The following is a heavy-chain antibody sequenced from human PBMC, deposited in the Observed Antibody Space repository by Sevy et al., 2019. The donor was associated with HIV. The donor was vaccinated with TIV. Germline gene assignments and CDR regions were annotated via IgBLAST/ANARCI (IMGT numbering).Heavy chain of an antibody. D-gene: IGHD6-13*01. V-gene: IGHV4-34*01. Sequence: SETLSLTCAVYGGSFSGYYWSWIRQPPGKGLEWIGEINHSGSTNYNPSLKSRVTISVDTSKNQFSLKLSSVTAADTTVYYCARGVGIAAAALDYWGQGTLVTVSS. CDR2: INHSGST. CDR3: ARGVGIAAAALDY. CDR1: GGSFSGYY. J-gene: IGHJ4*02.